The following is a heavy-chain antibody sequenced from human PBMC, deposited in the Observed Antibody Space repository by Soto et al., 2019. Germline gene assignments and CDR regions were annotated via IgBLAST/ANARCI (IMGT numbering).Heavy chain of an antibody. CDR1: VYTLTGYG. CDR2: ISTYNGNT. Sequence: ASVKVSCTTSVYTLTGYGISWVRQAPGQGLEWMGWISTYNGNTNYAQKLQGRVTMTTDTSTSTVYMELRSLRFDDTAVYYCARAPKLVAAAPIFYWGQGTLVTVSS. D-gene: IGHD2-2*01. CDR3: ARAPKLVAAAPIFY. J-gene: IGHJ4*02. V-gene: IGHV1-18*01.